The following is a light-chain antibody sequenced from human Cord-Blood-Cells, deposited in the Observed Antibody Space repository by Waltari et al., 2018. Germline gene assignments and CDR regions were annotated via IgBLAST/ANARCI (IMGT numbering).Light chain of an antibody. J-gene: IGLJ2*01. V-gene: IGLV3-1*01. CDR2: QDS. CDR3: QAWDSSTVV. Sequence: SYELTQPPPVPVPLGQTASLTCPGDRSGDKDPCWYQQKPGRSPVLVIYQDSKRPSGIPERFSGSNSGNTATLTISGTQAMDEADYYCQAWDSSTVVFGGGTKLTVL. CDR1: RSGDKD.